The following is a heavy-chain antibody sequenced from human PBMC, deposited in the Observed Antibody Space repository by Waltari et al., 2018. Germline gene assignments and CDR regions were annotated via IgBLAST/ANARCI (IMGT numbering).Heavy chain of an antibody. CDR2: FDPEDGET. Sequence: QVQLVQSGAEVKKPGASVKVSCKVSGYTLTDLSMHWVRQAPGQELEWMGGFDPEDGETIDAQNCQGRVTMSEDTSTDTAYMELSSLRSEDTAVYYCATRIAYYYDSSGYYFNYWGQGSLVTVSS. V-gene: IGHV1-24*01. CDR1: GYTLTDLS. CDR3: ATRIAYYYDSSGYYFNY. D-gene: IGHD3-22*01. J-gene: IGHJ4*02.